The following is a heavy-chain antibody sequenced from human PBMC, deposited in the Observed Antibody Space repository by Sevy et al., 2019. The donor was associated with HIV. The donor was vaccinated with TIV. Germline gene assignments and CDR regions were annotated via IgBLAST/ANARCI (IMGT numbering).Heavy chain of an antibody. Sequence: GGSLRLSCAASRFSFSVYAMHWVRQDPGRGLGWVAVISHDGSEKFYADSVKGRFTVSRDNSKNMLYLQMNSLRPDDTALYYCASPQFRYNSGLRSSFDYWGQGTPVTVSS. CDR2: ISHDGSEK. CDR1: RFSFSVYA. J-gene: IGHJ4*02. V-gene: IGHV3-30*04. D-gene: IGHD5-18*01. CDR3: ASPQFRYNSGLRSSFDY.